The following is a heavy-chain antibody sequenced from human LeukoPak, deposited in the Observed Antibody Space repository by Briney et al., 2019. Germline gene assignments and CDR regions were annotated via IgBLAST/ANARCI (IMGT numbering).Heavy chain of an antibody. Sequence: PGGSLRLSCAASGFTFSDYYMSWIRQAPGKGLEWVSYISSSGSTIYYADSVKGRFTISRDNAKNSLYLQMNSLRAEDTAVYYCARVDGSSGWYVYYYYGMDVWGQGTTVTVSS. CDR2: ISSSGSTI. J-gene: IGHJ6*02. CDR3: ARVDGSSGWYVYYYYGMDV. CDR1: GFTFSDYY. D-gene: IGHD6-19*01. V-gene: IGHV3-11*01.